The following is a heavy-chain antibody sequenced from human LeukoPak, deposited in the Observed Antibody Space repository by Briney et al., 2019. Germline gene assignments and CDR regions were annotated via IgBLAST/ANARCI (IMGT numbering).Heavy chain of an antibody. Sequence: SETLSLTCNVSGGSINNYYRSWIRQPPGKGLEWLGYVYYSGNTNYNPSLKSRVTISVDTSKNQFSLNLTSVTAADAAVYYCARLTRHYFVFWGRGTPVAVSS. CDR1: GGSINNYY. J-gene: IGHJ4*02. V-gene: IGHV4-59*08. CDR2: VYYSGNT. CDR3: ARLTRHYFVF.